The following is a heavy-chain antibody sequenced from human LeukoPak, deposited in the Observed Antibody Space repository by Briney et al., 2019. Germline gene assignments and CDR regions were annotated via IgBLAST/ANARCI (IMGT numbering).Heavy chain of an antibody. D-gene: IGHD2-15*01. CDR3: AKLGGTNSRDGMDV. J-gene: IGHJ6*02. V-gene: IGHV3-30*18. CDR2: ISYDGSSK. CDR1: GFTFSSYG. Sequence: GGSLRLSCAASGFTFSSYGMHWVRQAPGKGLEWVAVISYDGSSKYYADSVKGRFTISRDNSKNTLYLQMNSLRAEDTAVYYCAKLGGTNSRDGMDVWGQGTTVTVSS.